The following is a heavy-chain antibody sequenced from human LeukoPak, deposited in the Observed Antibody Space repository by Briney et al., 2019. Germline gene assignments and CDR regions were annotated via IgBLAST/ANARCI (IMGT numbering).Heavy chain of an antibody. Sequence: SETLSLTCAVYGGSFSGYYWSWIRQPPGKGLEWIGEINHSGSTNYNPSLKSRVTISVDTSKNQFSLKLSSVTAADTAVYYCARPNGGYYDSSGYYSYWGQGTLVTVSS. CDR3: ARPNGGYYDSSGYYSY. CDR2: INHSGST. D-gene: IGHD3-22*01. J-gene: IGHJ4*02. V-gene: IGHV4-34*01. CDR1: GGSFSGYY.